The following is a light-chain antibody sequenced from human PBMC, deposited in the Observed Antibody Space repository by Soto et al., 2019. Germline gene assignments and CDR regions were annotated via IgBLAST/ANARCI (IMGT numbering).Light chain of an antibody. V-gene: IGKV3-20*01. CDR3: QQYGSSPPIT. Sequence: EIVLTQSPGTLSLSPGERATLSCRASQSVSSSYLAWYQQKPSQAPRLLIYGASSRATGIPDRFSGSGSGTDFTLTIIRLEPEDFAVYYCQQYGSSPPITFGQGTRLEIK. CDR2: GAS. J-gene: IGKJ5*01. CDR1: QSVSSSY.